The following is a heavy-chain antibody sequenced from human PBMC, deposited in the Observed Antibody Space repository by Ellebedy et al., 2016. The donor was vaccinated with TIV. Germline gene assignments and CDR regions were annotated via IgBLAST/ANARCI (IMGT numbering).Heavy chain of an antibody. CDR3: ARRGSYGDYAVQINSWFDS. V-gene: IGHV3-7*01. CDR1: GFSFRSYW. D-gene: IGHD4-17*01. Sequence: GESLKISCEAFGFSFRSYWMSWVRQAPGKGLEWVANIRGDSEKYYVDSVKGRFTISRDNGKNSLYLQMHSLRPGDTAVYYCARRGSYGDYAVQINSWFDSWGQGTLVTVSS. CDR2: IRGDSEK. J-gene: IGHJ5*01.